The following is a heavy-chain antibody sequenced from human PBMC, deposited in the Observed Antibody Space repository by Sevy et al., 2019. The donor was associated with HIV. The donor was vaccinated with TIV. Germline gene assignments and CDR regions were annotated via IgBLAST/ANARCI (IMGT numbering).Heavy chain of an antibody. J-gene: IGHJ4*02. D-gene: IGHD2-2*01. V-gene: IGHV3-30-3*01. CDR2: ISYDGSNK. CDR1: GFTFSSYA. Sequence: GGSLRLSCAACGFTFSSYAMHWVRQAPGKGLEWVAVISYDGSNKYYADSVKGRFTISRDNSKNTLYLQMNSLRAEDTAVYYCARDKRAVVVPAATFDYWGQGTLVTVSS. CDR3: ARDKRAVVVPAATFDY.